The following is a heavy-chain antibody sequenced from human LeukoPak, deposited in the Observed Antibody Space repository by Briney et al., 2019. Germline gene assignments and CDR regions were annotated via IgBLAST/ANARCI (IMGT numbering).Heavy chain of an antibody. CDR1: GFTFSSYS. Sequence: GGFLRLSCAASGFTFSSYSMTWVRQAPGKGLEWVSSISSSSSYIYYADSVKGRFTISRDNAKNSLYLQMNSLRAEDTAVYYCARDQGTYSSSWYVDWGQGTLVTVSS. J-gene: IGHJ4*02. D-gene: IGHD6-13*01. CDR2: ISSSSSYI. V-gene: IGHV3-21*01. CDR3: ARDQGTYSSSWYVD.